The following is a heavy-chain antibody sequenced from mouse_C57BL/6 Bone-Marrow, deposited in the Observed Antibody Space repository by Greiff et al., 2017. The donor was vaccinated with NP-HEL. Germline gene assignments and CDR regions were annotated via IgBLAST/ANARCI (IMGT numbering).Heavy chain of an antibody. CDR1: GFTFSDYY. CDR3: ARLLRRYYAMDY. Sequence: EVMLVESGGGLVQPGGSLKLSCAASGFTFSDYYMYWVRQTPEKRLEWVAYISNGGGSTYYPDTVKGRFTISRDNAKNTLYLQMSRLKSEDTAMYYCARLLRRYYAMDYWGQGTSVTVSS. V-gene: IGHV5-12*01. J-gene: IGHJ4*01. CDR2: ISNGGGST. D-gene: IGHD1-1*01.